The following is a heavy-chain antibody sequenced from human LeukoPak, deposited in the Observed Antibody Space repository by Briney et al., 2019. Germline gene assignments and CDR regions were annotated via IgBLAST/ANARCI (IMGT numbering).Heavy chain of an antibody. V-gene: IGHV3-30*02. Sequence: PGGSLRLSCAASGFTFSGYGMHWVRQAPGKGLEWVAFIRYDESNKYYADSVKGRFTISRDNSRNTMYLQMNSLRAEDTAVYYCARDHHSGSYLGWFDPWGQGTLVTVSS. D-gene: IGHD1-26*01. CDR2: IRYDESNK. CDR1: GFTFSGYG. J-gene: IGHJ5*02. CDR3: ARDHHSGSYLGWFDP.